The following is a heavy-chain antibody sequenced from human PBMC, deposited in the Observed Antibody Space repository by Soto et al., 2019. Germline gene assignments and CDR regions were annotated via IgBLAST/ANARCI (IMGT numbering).Heavy chain of an antibody. CDR2: IYYTGKT. V-gene: IGHV4-30-4*01. CDR1: GDYIHVGGYY. J-gene: IGHJ5*02. CDR3: GRDLTSNANCIDP. Sequence: PSETLSLTCSGSGDYIHVGGYYWTWIRQRPGKGLEWMGYIYYTGKTYYNPSLESRLTMSVDRSKNQFSLRLTSVTAADTAVYFCGRDLTSNANCIDPWGQGTLVTVSS. D-gene: IGHD2-2*01.